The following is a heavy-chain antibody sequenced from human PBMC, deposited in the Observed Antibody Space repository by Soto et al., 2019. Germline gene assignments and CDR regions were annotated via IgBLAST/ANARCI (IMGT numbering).Heavy chain of an antibody. CDR1: GGSFSGYY. V-gene: IGHV4-34*01. D-gene: IGHD1-1*01. CDR2: INHSGST. J-gene: IGHJ4*02. Sequence: SETLSLTCAVYGGSFSGYYWSWIRQPPGKGLEWIGEINHSGSTNYNPSLKSRVTISVDTSKNQFSLKLSSVTAADTAVYYCARGVQVQLERQGPYFDDWGQRTLVTVSS. CDR3: ARGVQVQLERQGPYFDD.